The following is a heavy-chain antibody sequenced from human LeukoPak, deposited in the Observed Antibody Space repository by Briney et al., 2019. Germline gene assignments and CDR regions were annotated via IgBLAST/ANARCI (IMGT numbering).Heavy chain of an antibody. Sequence: SETLSLTCTVSGGSISSSSYYWGWIRQPPGKGLERIGSIYYSGSTYYNPSLKSRVTISVDTSKNQFSLKLSSVTAADTAVYYCARHGDSSSWYLTPFDYWGQGTLVTVSS. CDR1: GGSISSSSYY. CDR3: ARHGDSSSWYLTPFDY. V-gene: IGHV4-39*01. D-gene: IGHD6-13*01. CDR2: IYYSGST. J-gene: IGHJ4*02.